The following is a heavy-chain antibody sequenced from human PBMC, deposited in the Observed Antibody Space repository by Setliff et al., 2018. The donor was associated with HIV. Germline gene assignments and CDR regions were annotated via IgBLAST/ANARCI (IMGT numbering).Heavy chain of an antibody. CDR2: IYYSGTT. CDR1: GGSISSTNYY. CDR3: ARLAMAAAGMRWFDP. V-gene: IGHV4-39*01. Sequence: SETLSLTCTVSGGSISSTNYYWAWIRQPPGKGLEWIGSIYYSGTTYYNSSLKSRVTISVDTSKNQFSLRLSSVTATDTAVHYCARLAMAAAGMRWFDPWGQGALVTVSS. D-gene: IGHD6-13*01. J-gene: IGHJ5*02.